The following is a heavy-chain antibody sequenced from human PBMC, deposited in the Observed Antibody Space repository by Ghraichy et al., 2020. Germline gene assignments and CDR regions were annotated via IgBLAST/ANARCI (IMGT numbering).Heavy chain of an antibody. D-gene: IGHD4-17*01. CDR1: GFTFSTYS. J-gene: IGHJ5*02. CDR3: ARDRGYGVAPNWFDP. CDR2: ISASSGYI. Sequence: LSLTCAASGFTFSTYSMNWVRQAPGKGLEWVSSISASSGYINYADSVKGRFTISRDNAKNSLYLQMNSLRAEDTAIYYCARDRGYGVAPNWFDPWGQGTLVTVSS. V-gene: IGHV3-21*01.